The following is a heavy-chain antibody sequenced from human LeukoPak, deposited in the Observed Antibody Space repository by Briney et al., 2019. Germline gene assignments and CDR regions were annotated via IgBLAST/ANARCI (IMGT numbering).Heavy chain of an antibody. CDR2: ISWDGGST. D-gene: IGHD4-17*01. CDR1: GFTFDDYT. J-gene: IGHJ4*02. V-gene: IGHV3-43*01. CDR3: AKDALHYGDTYFDY. Sequence: GGSLRLSCAASGFTFDDYTMHWVRQAPGKGLEWVSLISWDGGSTYYADSVKGRFTISRDNSKNSLYLQMNSLRTEDTALYYCAKDALHYGDTYFDYWGQGTLVTVSS.